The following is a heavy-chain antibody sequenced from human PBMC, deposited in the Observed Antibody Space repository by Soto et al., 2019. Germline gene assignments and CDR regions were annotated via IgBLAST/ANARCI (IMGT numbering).Heavy chain of an antibody. J-gene: IGHJ6*02. D-gene: IGHD3-10*01. CDR1: GLGVRNNY. CDR2: IYNDGTT. Sequence: EVRLEESGGGLIQPGGSLRLSCTAYGLGVRNNYMSWVRQAPGMGLEWVSVIYNDGTTYYADSVKGRFTLSRDTSKNTLSLQMDNLRAEDTAVYYCVRPLPSGRNYGMDVWGQGTTVTVSS. CDR3: VRPLPSGRNYGMDV. V-gene: IGHV3-53*01.